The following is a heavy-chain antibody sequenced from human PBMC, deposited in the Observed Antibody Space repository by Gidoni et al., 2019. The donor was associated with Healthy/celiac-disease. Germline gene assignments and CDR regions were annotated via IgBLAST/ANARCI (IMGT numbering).Heavy chain of an antibody. J-gene: IGHJ4*02. D-gene: IGHD2-15*01. CDR1: GFTFSSHG. CDR2: ISYDGSNK. V-gene: IGHV3-30*18. CDR3: AKDLARYCSGGSCYSIDY. Sequence: QVQLVESGGGVVQPGRSLRLSCAASGFTFSSHGLHWVRQAPGKGLEWVAVISYDGSNKYYADSVKGRFTISRDNSKNTLYLQMNSLRAEDTAVYYCAKDLARYCSGGSCYSIDYWGQGTLVTVSS.